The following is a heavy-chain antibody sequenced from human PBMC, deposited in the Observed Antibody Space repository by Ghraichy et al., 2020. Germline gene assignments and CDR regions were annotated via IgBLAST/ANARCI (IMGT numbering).Heavy chain of an antibody. CDR1: GYTFTGYY. J-gene: IGHJ5*02. CDR2: INPNSGGT. V-gene: IGHV1-2*02. D-gene: IGHD6-6*01. CDR3: ARAPPPSSSHLNWFDP. Sequence: ASVKVSCKASGYTFTGYYMHWVRQAPGQGLEWMGWINPNSGGTNYAQKFQGRVTMTRDTSISTAYMELSRLRSDDTAVYYCARAPPPSSSHLNWFDPWGQGTLVTVSS.